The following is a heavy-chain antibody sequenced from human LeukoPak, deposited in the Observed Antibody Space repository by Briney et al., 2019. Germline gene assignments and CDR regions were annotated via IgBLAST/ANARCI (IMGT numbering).Heavy chain of an antibody. CDR3: AKDSGTYYKALDY. V-gene: IGHV3-23*01. CDR1: GFTFSSYA. J-gene: IGHJ4*02. D-gene: IGHD1-26*01. Sequence: GGSLRLSCAASGFTFSSYAMTWVRQAPGKGLEWVSTINAAGGSTYSADSVKGRLTISRDNYKTTLYLQINSLRAEDTAVYFCAKDSGTYYKALDYWGQGTLVAVSS. CDR2: INAAGGST.